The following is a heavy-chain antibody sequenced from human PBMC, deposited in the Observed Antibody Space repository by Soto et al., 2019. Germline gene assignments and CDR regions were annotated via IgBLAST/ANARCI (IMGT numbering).Heavy chain of an antibody. J-gene: IGHJ6*03. Sequence: GGSLRLSCAASGFTFDDYAMHWVRQAPGKGLEWVSGISWNKGGIGYAGSGKGGLTISRDNAKNSTYLQMHSLIAEDTALYYCAKVGIIAAADYYYYYYMDVWGKGTTVTVSS. CDR2: ISWNKGGI. CDR3: AKVGIIAAADYYYYYYMDV. V-gene: IGHV3-9*01. D-gene: IGHD6-13*01. CDR1: GFTFDDYA.